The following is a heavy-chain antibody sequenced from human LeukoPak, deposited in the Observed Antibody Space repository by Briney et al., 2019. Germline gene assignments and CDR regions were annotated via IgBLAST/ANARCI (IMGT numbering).Heavy chain of an antibody. Sequence: GGSLRLSCAASGFTFSSYGMHWVRQAPGKGLEWVAFIRYDGSNKYYADSVKGRFTISRDNSKNTLYLQMNSLRAEDTAVYYCARGGVRPGTVFGVVGWFDPWGQGTLVTVSS. D-gene: IGHD3-3*01. J-gene: IGHJ5*02. CDR2: IRYDGSNK. CDR3: ARGGVRPGTVFGVVGWFDP. CDR1: GFTFSSYG. V-gene: IGHV3-30*02.